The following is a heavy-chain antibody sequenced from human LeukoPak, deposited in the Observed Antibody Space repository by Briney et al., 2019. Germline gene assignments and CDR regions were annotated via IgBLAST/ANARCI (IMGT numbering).Heavy chain of an antibody. V-gene: IGHV3-23*01. CDR1: GFTFSSYW. CDR2: ISGSGGST. D-gene: IGHD3-10*01. Sequence: GGSLRLSCAASGFTFSSYWMSWVRQAPGKGLEWVPAISGSGGSTYYADSVKGRFTISRDNSKNTLYLQMNSLRAEDTAVYYCAKTGGLQFDPWGQGTLVTVSS. CDR3: AKTGGLQFDP. J-gene: IGHJ5*02.